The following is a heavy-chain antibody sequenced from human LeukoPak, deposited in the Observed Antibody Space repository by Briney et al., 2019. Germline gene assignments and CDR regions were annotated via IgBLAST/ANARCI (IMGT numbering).Heavy chain of an antibody. V-gene: IGHV3-21*01. CDR1: GFTFSSYS. Sequence: GGSLRLSCAASGFTFSSYSMNWVRQAPGKGLEWVSSISSSSSYIYYADSVKGRFTISRDNAKNSLYLQMNSLRAEDTAVYYCARHGGSGRPLWFDPWGQGTLVTVSS. CDR2: ISSSSSYI. CDR3: ARHGGSGRPLWFDP. D-gene: IGHD3-10*01. J-gene: IGHJ5*02.